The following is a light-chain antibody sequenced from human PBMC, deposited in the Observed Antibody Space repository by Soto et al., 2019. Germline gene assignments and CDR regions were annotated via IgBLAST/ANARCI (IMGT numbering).Light chain of an antibody. Sequence: IVLTQSPGTLSLSPGESATLSCRASQSVSSSYLAWYQQKPGQPPRLLIYGASSRATGIPDRFSGSGSGTDFTLTISRLEPEDFAVYYCQQYGSSPLTFGGGTKVDNK. CDR1: QSVSSSY. V-gene: IGKV3-20*01. CDR2: GAS. CDR3: QQYGSSPLT. J-gene: IGKJ4*01.